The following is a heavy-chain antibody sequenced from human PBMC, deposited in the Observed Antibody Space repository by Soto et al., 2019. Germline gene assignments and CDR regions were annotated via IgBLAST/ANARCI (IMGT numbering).Heavy chain of an antibody. CDR3: ATQSYSNSGAYYYYAMDV. CDR2: IYQSGST. Sequence: SETLSLTCAVSGGSISSGGYSWSWIRQPPGKGLEWIGYIYQSGSTYYNPSLKSRVTISVDRSRNQFSLKLSSVTAADTAAYFCATQSYSNSGAYYYYAMDVWGQGTTVTVSS. D-gene: IGHD4-4*01. V-gene: IGHV4-30-2*01. CDR1: GGSISSGGYS. J-gene: IGHJ6*02.